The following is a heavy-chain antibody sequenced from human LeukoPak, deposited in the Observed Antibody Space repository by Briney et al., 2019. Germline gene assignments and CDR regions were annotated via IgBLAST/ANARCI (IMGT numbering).Heavy chain of an antibody. CDR1: GYTFTVYY. V-gene: IGHV1-2*02. CDR3: ARDPTIGWFDP. Sequence: ASVKVSCKASGYTFTVYYMHWVRQAPGQGLEWMGWINPNSGGTNYAQKFQGRVTMTTDTSTSTAYMELRSLRSDDTAVYYCARDPTIGWFDPWGQGTLVTVSS. J-gene: IGHJ5*02. CDR2: INPNSGGT. D-gene: IGHD3-9*01.